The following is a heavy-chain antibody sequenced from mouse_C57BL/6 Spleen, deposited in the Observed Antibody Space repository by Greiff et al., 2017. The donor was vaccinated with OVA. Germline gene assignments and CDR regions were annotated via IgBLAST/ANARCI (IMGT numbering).Heavy chain of an antibody. V-gene: IGHV1-53*01. CDR3: ARWGAQATLAY. J-gene: IGHJ3*01. CDR1: GYTFTSYW. Sequence: QVHVKQPGTELVKPGASVKLSCKASGYTFTSYWMHWVKQRPGQGLEWIGNINPSNGGTNYNEKFKSKATLTVDKSSSTAYMQLSSLTSEDSAVYYCARWGAQATLAYWGQGTLVTVSA. D-gene: IGHD3-2*02. CDR2: INPSNGGT.